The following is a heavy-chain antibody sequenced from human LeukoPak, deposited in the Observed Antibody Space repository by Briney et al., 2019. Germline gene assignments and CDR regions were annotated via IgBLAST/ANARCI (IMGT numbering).Heavy chain of an antibody. CDR3: AREDYYDRSGYYYFDY. Sequence: PSETLSLTCAVYGGSFSGYYWSWIRQPPGKGLEWIGKINSSGSTNYNPSLKSRVTISVDTSKNQISLNLTSVIAADTAVYYCAREDYYDRSGYYYFDYWGQGTLVTVSS. CDR1: GGSFSGYY. CDR2: INSSGST. D-gene: IGHD3-22*01. J-gene: IGHJ4*02. V-gene: IGHV4-34*01.